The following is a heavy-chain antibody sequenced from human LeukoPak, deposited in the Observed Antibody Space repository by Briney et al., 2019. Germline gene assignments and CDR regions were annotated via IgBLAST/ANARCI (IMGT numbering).Heavy chain of an antibody. D-gene: IGHD2-2*03. J-gene: IGHJ6*03. CDR3: ASRGFASGYCSRNSCYDYYFYYMDV. CDR1: GASISSGTYY. CDR2: IYSGGST. Sequence: SQTLSLTCTVSGASISSGTYYFTWIRQPAGKGLEWIGRIYSGGSTYYNPSLKSRVTISLDTSKNQFSLKLSSVTAADTAVYYCASRGFASGYCSRNSCYDYYFYYMDVWGKGTTVTVSS. V-gene: IGHV4-61*02.